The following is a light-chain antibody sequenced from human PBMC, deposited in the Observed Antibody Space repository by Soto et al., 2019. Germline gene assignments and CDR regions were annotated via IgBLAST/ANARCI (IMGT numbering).Light chain of an antibody. J-gene: IGKJ4*01. Sequence: DRVTITCRASQRISSWLAWYQQKPGKAPKLLIYDVSSLESGVPSRFSGSGSGTDFTLTISSLQPEDFATYYCQQSYSTSALTFGGGTKVDIK. CDR1: QRISSW. CDR2: DVS. V-gene: IGKV1-39*01. CDR3: QQSYSTSALT.